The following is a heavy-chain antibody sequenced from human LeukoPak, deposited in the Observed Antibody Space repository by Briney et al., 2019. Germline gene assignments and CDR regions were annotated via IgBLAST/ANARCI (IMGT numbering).Heavy chain of an antibody. V-gene: IGHV3-74*01. D-gene: IGHD3-22*01. CDR1: GFTFSNYW. CDR2: INSDGINT. CDR3: AKGRVRYDSSGYYHDAFDI. J-gene: IGHJ3*02. Sequence: GGSLRLSCAASGFTFSNYWMHWVRQAPGKGLVWVSRINSDGINTSYADSVKGRFTISRDNAKNSLYLQMNSLRAEDMALYYCAKGRVRYDSSGYYHDAFDIWGQGTMVTVSS.